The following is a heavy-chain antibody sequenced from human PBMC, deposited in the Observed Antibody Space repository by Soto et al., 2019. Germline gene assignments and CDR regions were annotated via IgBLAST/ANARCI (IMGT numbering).Heavy chain of an antibody. CDR3: AGNWNYAGSGWFDP. CDR2: TYYRSKWYN. Sequence: SQTLSLTCAISGDSVSSNSAAWNWIRQSPSRGLEWLGRTYYRSKWYNDYAVSAKSRITINPDTSKNQFSLQLSSVTPEDTAVYYCAGNWNYAGSGWFDPWGQGTLVTVSS. CDR1: GDSVSSNSAA. V-gene: IGHV6-1*01. D-gene: IGHD1-7*01. J-gene: IGHJ5*02.